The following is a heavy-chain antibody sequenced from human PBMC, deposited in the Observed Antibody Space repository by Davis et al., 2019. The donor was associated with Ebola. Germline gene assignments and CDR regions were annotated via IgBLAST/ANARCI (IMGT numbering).Heavy chain of an antibody. CDR1: GYTFTSYA. CDR3: ARFGIVGATNAFDI. CDR2: INAGNGNT. V-gene: IGHV1-3*01. J-gene: IGHJ3*02. D-gene: IGHD1-26*01. Sequence: ASVKVSCKASGYTFTSYAMHWVRQAPGQRLEWMGWINAGNGNTKYSQKFQGRVTITRDTSASTAYMELSSLRSEDTAVYYCARFGIVGATNAFDIWGQGTMVTVPS.